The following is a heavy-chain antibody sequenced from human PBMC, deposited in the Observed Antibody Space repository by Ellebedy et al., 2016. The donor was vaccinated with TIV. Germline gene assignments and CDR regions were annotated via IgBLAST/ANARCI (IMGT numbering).Heavy chain of an antibody. Sequence: LSLTCAASGFTFSRYWMHWVRQAPGKGLVWVSRINSDGSSTYYADSVKGRFTISRDNSKNTLYLQMNSLRAEDTAVYYCAKRAGGSSSWYGLDYWGQGTLVTVSS. J-gene: IGHJ4*02. V-gene: IGHV3-74*01. CDR3: AKRAGGSSSWYGLDY. CDR2: INSDGSST. D-gene: IGHD6-13*01. CDR1: GFTFSRYW.